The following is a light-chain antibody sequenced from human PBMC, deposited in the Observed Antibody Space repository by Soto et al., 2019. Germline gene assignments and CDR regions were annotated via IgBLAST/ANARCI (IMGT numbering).Light chain of an antibody. J-gene: IGLJ1*01. CDR2: GDS. CDR3: QSSDRRLSGSDV. CDR1: SSNIGAGYH. V-gene: IGLV1-40*01. Sequence: QSVLTQPPSVSGAPGQRVTISCTGSSSNIGAGYHVHWYQQLPGAAPKLLIFGDSNRPSGVPDRFSGSKSGTSASLAITGLQADDEADYYCQSSDRRLSGSDVFGTGTKATVL.